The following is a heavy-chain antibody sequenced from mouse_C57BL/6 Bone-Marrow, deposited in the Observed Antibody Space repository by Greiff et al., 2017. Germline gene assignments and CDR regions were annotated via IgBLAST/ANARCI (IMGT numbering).Heavy chain of an antibody. Sequence: EVKLMESGPGLVKPSQSLSLPCSVTGYSITSGYYWNWIRQFPGNKLEWMGYISYDGSNNYNPSLKNRISITRDTSKNQFFLKLNSVTTEDTATYYCARHDYDDYYYAMDYWGQGTSVTVSS. J-gene: IGHJ4*01. D-gene: IGHD2-4*01. CDR3: ARHDYDDYYYAMDY. V-gene: IGHV3-6*01. CDR1: GYSITSGYY. CDR2: ISYDGSN.